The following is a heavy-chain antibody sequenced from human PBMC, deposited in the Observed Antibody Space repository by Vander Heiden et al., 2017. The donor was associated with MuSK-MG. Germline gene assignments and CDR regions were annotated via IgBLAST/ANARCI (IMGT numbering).Heavy chain of an antibody. Sequence: QVQLQESGPGLVKPSQTLSLTCTVSGDSISRDEYFGSWMRPPAGQGVDRIGGIYASGSTNYNPSLQSRVTISVDTVKNQFPLKLSSVTAADMAVYFCGRGFHCTSASCPTDYWGQGTLVTVSS. CDR2: IYASGST. V-gene: IGHV4-61*02. CDR1: GDSISRDEYF. CDR3: GRGFHCTSASCPTDY. D-gene: IGHD2-2*01. J-gene: IGHJ4*02.